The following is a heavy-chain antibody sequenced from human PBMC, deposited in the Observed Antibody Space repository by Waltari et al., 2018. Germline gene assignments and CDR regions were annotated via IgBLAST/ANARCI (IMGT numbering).Heavy chain of an antibody. D-gene: IGHD3-22*01. J-gene: IGHJ6*02. CDR2: IGVSGDT. Sequence: EVQLVESGGSLVQPGGSLRLSCAASGFTFSDYDFHWVRQGTGEGLEWVSSIGVSGDTYYADSVRGRFTISRENAENSLYLQMNSLRADDTAVYYCAKDPTIIVTDYHGMDVWGQGTTVTVSS. CDR3: AKDPTIIVTDYHGMDV. CDR1: GFTFSDYD. V-gene: IGHV3-13*01.